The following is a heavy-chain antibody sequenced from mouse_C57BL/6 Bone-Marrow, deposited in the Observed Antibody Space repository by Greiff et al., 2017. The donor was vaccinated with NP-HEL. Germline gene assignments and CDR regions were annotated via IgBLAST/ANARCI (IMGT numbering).Heavy chain of an antibody. V-gene: IGHV14-4*01. D-gene: IGHD1-1*01. J-gene: IGHJ1*03. CDR2: IDPENGDT. CDR1: GFNIKDDY. CDR3: TVTYYGSREWYFDV. Sequence: VQLQQSGAELVRPGASVKLSCTASGFNIKDDYMHWVKQRPEQGLEWIGWIDPENGDTEYASKFQGKATITADTSSNTAYLQLSSLTSEDTAVYYCTVTYYGSREWYFDVWGTGTTVTVSS.